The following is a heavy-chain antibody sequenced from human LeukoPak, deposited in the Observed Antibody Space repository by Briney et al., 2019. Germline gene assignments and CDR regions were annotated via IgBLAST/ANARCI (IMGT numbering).Heavy chain of an antibody. Sequence: SETLSLTCTVSGGSISSSSYYWSWIRQPAGKGLEWIGRIYTSGSTNYNPSLKSRVTMSVDTSKNQFSLKLSSVTAADTAVYYCARELGATLGQGTLVTVSS. CDR2: IYTSGST. CDR1: GGSISSSSYY. J-gene: IGHJ5*02. CDR3: ARELGAT. D-gene: IGHD3-16*01. V-gene: IGHV4-61*02.